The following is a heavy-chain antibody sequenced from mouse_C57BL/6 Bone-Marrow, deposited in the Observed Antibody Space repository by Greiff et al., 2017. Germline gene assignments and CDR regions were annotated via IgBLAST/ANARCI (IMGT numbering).Heavy chain of an antibody. CDR2: IDPSDSYT. CDR1: GYTFTSYW. V-gene: IGHV1-59*01. CDR3: ARGVGYGSSYGY. D-gene: IGHD1-1*01. Sequence: VQVVESGAELVRPGTSVKLSCKASGYTFTSYWMHWVKQRPGQGLEWIGVIDPSDSYTNYNQKFKGKATLTVDTSSSTAYMQLSSLTSEDSAVYYCARGVGYGSSYGYWGQGTTLTVSS. J-gene: IGHJ2*01.